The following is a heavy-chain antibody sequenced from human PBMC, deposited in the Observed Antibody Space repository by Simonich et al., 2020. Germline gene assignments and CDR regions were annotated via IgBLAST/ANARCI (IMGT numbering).Heavy chain of an antibody. CDR2: ISRSGITI. V-gene: IGHV3-48*03. D-gene: IGHD4-17*01. Sequence: EVQLVESGGGLVQPGGSLRLSCAASGFTFSSYEMNWVRQAPGKGLEWVAYISRSGITIYDADAGKGRFTISRDNAKNSLYLQMNSLRAEDTAVYYCARHYYGDYYFDYWGQGTLVTVSS. CDR1: GFTFSSYE. J-gene: IGHJ4*02. CDR3: ARHYYGDYYFDY.